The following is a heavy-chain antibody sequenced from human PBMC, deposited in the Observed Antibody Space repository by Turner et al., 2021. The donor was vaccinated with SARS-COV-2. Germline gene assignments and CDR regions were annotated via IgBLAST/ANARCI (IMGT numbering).Heavy chain of an antibody. Sequence: QVQLVQSGAEVKKPGASVKVSCKVSGYTLTELSMHWVRQAPGKGLEWMGGFDPEDGETISAQKFQGRVTMTGDTSTDTACMELSSLRSEDTAVYYCATDDILTGYYTSFDYWGQGTLVTVSS. CDR3: ATDDILTGYYTSFDY. V-gene: IGHV1-24*01. CDR2: FDPEDGET. J-gene: IGHJ4*02. D-gene: IGHD3-9*01. CDR1: GYTLTELS.